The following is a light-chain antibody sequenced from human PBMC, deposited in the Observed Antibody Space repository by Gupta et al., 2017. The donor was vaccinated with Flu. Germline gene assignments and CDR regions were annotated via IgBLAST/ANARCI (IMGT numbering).Light chain of an antibody. V-gene: IGKV3-11*01. CDR3: QQRSNSPT. Sequence: EIVLTQSPATLSLSPGERATLSCSASQSVSSYLAWYQQKPGQAPRLLIYDASHRATGIQARFSGSGSGTDFTLTISSLEPEDFAVYYCQQRSNSPTFGGGTKVEIK. CDR2: DAS. CDR1: QSVSSY. J-gene: IGKJ4*01.